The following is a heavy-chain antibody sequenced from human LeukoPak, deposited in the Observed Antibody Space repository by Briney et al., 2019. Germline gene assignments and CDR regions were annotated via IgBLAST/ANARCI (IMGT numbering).Heavy chain of an antibody. CDR1: GFTFDDYG. CDR2: INWNGGST. J-gene: IGHJ6*02. Sequence: GGSPRLSCAASGFTFDDYGMSWVRQAPGKGLEWVSGINWNGGSTGYADSVKGRFTISRDNAKNSLYLQMNSLRAEDTALYYCARDRFFTYGGKGAYGMDVWGQGTTVTVSS. D-gene: IGHD4-23*01. CDR3: ARDRFFTYGGKGAYGMDV. V-gene: IGHV3-20*04.